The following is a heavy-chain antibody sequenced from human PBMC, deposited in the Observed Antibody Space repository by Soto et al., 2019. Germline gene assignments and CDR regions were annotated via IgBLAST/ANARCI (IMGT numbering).Heavy chain of an antibody. CDR3: AKGAVVVTCPDY. J-gene: IGHJ4*02. D-gene: IGHD3-22*01. Sequence: LRLSCAASGFTFSSYVMHWVRQAPGKGLEWVAVISYDGSNKYYADSVKGRFTISRDNSKNTLYLQMNSLRAEDTAVYYCAKGAVVVTCPDYWGQGTLVTVSS. CDR1: GFTFSSYV. V-gene: IGHV3-30*18. CDR2: ISYDGSNK.